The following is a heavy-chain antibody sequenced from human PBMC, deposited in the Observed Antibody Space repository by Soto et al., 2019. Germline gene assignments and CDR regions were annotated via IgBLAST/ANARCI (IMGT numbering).Heavy chain of an antibody. D-gene: IGHD3-3*01. CDR2: INPATGAA. CDR1: GYPVTAYY. Sequence: QLHLVQSGAVVKKPGASVTVSCSASGYPVTAYYMHWVRQAPGRGLEWMGGINPATGAAKYTQTFPGRVTMTRDTATSTVVMELSGLTSEDPAVFYCARGGGVGVAGSAAFDMWGQGTLVTVSS. V-gene: IGHV1-2*02. J-gene: IGHJ3*02. CDR3: ARGGGVGVAGSAAFDM.